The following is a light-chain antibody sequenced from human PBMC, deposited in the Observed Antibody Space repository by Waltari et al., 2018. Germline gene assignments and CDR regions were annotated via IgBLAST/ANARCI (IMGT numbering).Light chain of an antibody. CDR3: LQYNSYPWT. CDR1: QGIGND. V-gene: IGKV1-17*01. CDR2: AAS. Sequence: DIQMSQSPSSLSASVGDRVTITCRASQGIGNDLGWYQQKPGKAPKRLIYAASSLQPGVPSSFSGSGSGTEFTLTISSLEPDDFASYYCLQYNSYPWTFGQGP. J-gene: IGKJ1*01.